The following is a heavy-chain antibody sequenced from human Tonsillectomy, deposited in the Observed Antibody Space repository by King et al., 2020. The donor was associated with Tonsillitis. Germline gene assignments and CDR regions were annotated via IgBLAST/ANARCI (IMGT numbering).Heavy chain of an antibody. Sequence: VQLVESGAEVKKPGSSVKVSCKASGGTFSSYAISWVRQAPGQGLEWMGGIIPIFGTANYAKKFQGRVTITADESTSTAYMELSSLRSEGTAVYYCARKVWDYGAFDIWGQGTMVTVSS. CDR2: IIPIFGTA. V-gene: IGHV1-69*01. CDR1: GGTFSSYA. D-gene: IGHD4/OR15-4a*01. J-gene: IGHJ3*02. CDR3: ARKVWDYGAFDI.